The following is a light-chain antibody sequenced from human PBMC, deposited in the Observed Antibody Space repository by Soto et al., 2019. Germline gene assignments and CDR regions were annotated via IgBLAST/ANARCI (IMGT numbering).Light chain of an antibody. CDR3: QQYGSSPST. CDR2: GSS. Sequence: EIVLTQSPGTLSLSPGERATLSCRASQSVSSSYLAWYQQKPGQAPRLLIYGSSSRATGLPDRFSGSGSGTDFTLTISRLEPEDFAVYYCQQYGSSPSTFGQGTTVDNK. V-gene: IGKV3-20*01. J-gene: IGKJ1*01. CDR1: QSVSSSY.